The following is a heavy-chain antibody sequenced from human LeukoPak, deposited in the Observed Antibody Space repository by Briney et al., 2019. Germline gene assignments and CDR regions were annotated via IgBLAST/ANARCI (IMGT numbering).Heavy chain of an antibody. CDR3: ASDDYGGFDI. D-gene: IGHD4-23*01. CDR2: ISSSSSYI. V-gene: IGHV3-21*01. CDR1: GFTFSSYR. Sequence: PGGSLRLSCAASGFTFSSYRMNWVRQAPGKGLEWVSSISSSSSYIYYADSVKGRFTISRDNAKNSLYLQMNSLGAEDTAVYYCASDDYGGFDIWGQGTMVTVSS. J-gene: IGHJ3*02.